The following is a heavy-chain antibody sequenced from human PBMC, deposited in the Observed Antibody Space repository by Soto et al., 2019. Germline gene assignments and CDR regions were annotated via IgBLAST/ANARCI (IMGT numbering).Heavy chain of an antibody. J-gene: IGHJ4*02. Sequence: ASVKVSCKASGGTFGIYTISWVRQAPGQGLEWMGRIIPILGIANYAQKFQGRVTITADKSTSTAYMELSSLRSEDTAVYYCATNPGSWVKYYFDYWGQGTLVTVSS. V-gene: IGHV1-69*02. CDR2: IIPILGIA. D-gene: IGHD2-15*01. CDR1: GGTFGIYT. CDR3: ATNPGSWVKYYFDY.